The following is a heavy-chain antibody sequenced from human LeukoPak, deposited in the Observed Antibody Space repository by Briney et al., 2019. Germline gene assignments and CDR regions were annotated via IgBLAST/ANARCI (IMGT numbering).Heavy chain of an antibody. CDR2: ISYDGSNK. J-gene: IGHJ4*02. V-gene: IGHV3-30*03. Sequence: PGRSLRLSCAASGFTFSSYGMHWVRQAPGKGLEWVAVISYDGSNKYYADSVKGRFTISRDNSKNTLYLQMNSLRAEDTAVYYCARDVAIGSYFDYWGQGTLVTVSS. CDR3: ARDVAIGSYFDY. CDR1: GFTFSSYG. D-gene: IGHD1-26*01.